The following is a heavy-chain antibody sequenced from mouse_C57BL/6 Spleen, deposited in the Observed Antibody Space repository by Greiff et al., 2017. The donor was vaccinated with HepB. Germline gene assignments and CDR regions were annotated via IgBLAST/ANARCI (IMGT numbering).Heavy chain of an antibody. V-gene: IGHV5-4*01. Sequence: EVQLVESGGGLVKPGGSLKLSCAASGFTFSSYAMSWVRQTPEKRLEWVATISDGGSYTYYPDNVKGRFTISRDNAKNNLYLQMSHLKSEDTAMYYCARGRHYSNYVYFDYWGQGTTLTVSS. CDR2: ISDGGSYT. CDR1: GFTFSSYA. CDR3: ARGRHYSNYVYFDY. J-gene: IGHJ2*01. D-gene: IGHD2-5*01.